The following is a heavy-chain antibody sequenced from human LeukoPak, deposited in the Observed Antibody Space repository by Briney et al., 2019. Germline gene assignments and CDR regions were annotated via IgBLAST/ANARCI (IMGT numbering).Heavy chain of an antibody. CDR2: ISSSSSYI. CDR3: ARAVRSRAFDI. J-gene: IGHJ3*02. D-gene: IGHD2/OR15-2a*01. V-gene: IGHV3-21*01. CDR1: GFTFSSYS. Sequence: PGGSLRLSCAASGFTFSSYSMNWVRQAPGKGLEWVSSISSSSSYIYYADSVKGRFTISRDNAKNSLCLQMNSLRAEDTAVYYCARAVRSRAFDIWGQGTMVTVSS.